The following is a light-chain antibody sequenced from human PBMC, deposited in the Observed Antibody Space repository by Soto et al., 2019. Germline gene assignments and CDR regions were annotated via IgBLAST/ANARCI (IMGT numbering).Light chain of an antibody. CDR1: QSISSW. CDR2: EAS. V-gene: IGKV1-5*03. Sequence: IQVTLSPSTLSFSVGDRVTFTCRASQSISSWLAWYQQKPGKAPKLLIYEASTLESGVPSRFSGSGSGTEFTLTISSLQPDDFTTYYCHQYKTFPLTFGGGTKVDI. CDR3: HQYKTFPLT. J-gene: IGKJ4*01.